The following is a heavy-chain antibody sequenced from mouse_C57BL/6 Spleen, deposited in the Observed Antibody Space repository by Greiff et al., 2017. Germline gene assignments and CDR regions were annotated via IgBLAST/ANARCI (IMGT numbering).Heavy chain of an antibody. J-gene: IGHJ3*01. CDR3: TISYYYGSSYGFAD. CDR1: GYTFTDYE. Sequence: VKLVESGAELVRPGASVTLSCKASGYTFTDYELHWVKQTPVHGLEWIGAIDPATGGTAYNQKFTGKAILTADKSSSTAYMELRSLTSEDSAVYYCTISYYYGSSYGFADWGEGTLVTVSA. V-gene: IGHV1-15*01. CDR2: IDPATGGT. D-gene: IGHD1-1*01.